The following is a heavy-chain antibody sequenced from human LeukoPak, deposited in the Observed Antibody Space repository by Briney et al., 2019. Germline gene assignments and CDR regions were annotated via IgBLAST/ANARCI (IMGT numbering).Heavy chain of an antibody. CDR2: INPNSGGT. CDR3: ASTYNWNLNYYYYYMDV. V-gene: IGHV1-2*02. D-gene: IGHD1-20*01. CDR1: GYTFTGYY. Sequence: GASVKVSCKASGYTFTGYYMHWVRRAPGQGLEWMGWINPNSGGTNYAQKFQGRVTMTRDTSISTAYMELSRLRSDDTAVYYCASTYNWNLNYYYYYMDVWGKGTTVTVSS. J-gene: IGHJ6*03.